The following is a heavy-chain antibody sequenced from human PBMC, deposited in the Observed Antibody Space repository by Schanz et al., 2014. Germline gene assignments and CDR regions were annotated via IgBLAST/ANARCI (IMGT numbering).Heavy chain of an antibody. CDR2: IIPILGIA. Sequence: QVQLVQSGAELRKPGASVKVSCKASGYTFTSHGISWVRQAPGQGLEWMGRIIPILGIATYAQKFQGRLTITADKSTSTAYMELTSLRSEDTAVYYCAGTYCSSTSCYTGYYYMDVWGKGTTVTVSS. CDR3: AGTYCSSTSCYTGYYYMDV. D-gene: IGHD2-2*02. V-gene: IGHV1-69*09. J-gene: IGHJ6*03. CDR1: GYTFTSHG.